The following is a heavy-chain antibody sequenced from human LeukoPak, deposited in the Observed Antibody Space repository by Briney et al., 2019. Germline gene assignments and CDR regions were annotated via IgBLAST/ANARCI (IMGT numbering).Heavy chain of an antibody. CDR2: ISHSGST. CDR1: GGSFSGYY. J-gene: IGHJ6*02. V-gene: IGHV4-34*01. Sequence: SETLSLTCAVYGGSFSGYYWSWIRQPPGKGLEWIGEISHSGSTNYNPSLKSRVTISVDTSKNQFSLKLSSVTAADTAVYYCARGRGMDVWGQGTTVTVSS. CDR3: ARGRGMDV.